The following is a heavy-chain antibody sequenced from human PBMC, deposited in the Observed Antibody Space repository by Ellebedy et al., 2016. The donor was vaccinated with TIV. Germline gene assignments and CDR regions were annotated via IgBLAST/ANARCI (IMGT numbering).Heavy chain of an antibody. CDR2: ISYDGSHS. V-gene: IGHV3-30*03. J-gene: IGHJ4*02. D-gene: IGHD2-21*02. CDR1: GFTFDRNA. CDR3: ARDQKAVLATVTPIDN. Sequence: GESLKISCAATGFTFDRNAMHWVRQAPGKGLEWVSVISYDGSHSYYGDSVKGRFTTSRDNSKNLVYLQMNNLTTEDTAVYFCARDQKAVLATVTPIDNWGQGILVTVSS.